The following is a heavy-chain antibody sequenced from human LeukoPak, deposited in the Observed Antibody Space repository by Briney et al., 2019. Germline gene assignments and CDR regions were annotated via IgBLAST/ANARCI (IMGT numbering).Heavy chain of an antibody. CDR1: GYTFTSYG. CDR2: ISAYNGNT. CDR3: ARAITMLVVVPVGYFDY. J-gene: IGHJ4*02. D-gene: IGHD3-22*01. V-gene: IGHV1-18*01. Sequence: ASVKVSCKASGYTFTSYGISWVRQAPGQGLEWMGWISAYNGNTNYAQKLQGRVTMTTDTSTSTAYMELRSLRSDDTAVYYCARAITMLVVVPVGYFDYWGQGTLVTVSS.